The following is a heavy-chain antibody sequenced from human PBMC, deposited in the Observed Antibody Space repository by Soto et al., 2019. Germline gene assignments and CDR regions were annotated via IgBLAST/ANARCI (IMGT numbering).Heavy chain of an antibody. J-gene: IGHJ4*02. Sequence: EVQLVESGGGLVKPGGSLRLSCAASGFTFSSYSMNWVRQAPGKGLEWVSSISSSSSYIYYSDSVKGRFTISIDNAENSLYLQMNSLRAEDTAVYYCAREGSDYELEYWGQGTLVTVSS. D-gene: IGHD3-10*01. V-gene: IGHV3-21*01. CDR3: AREGSDYELEY. CDR2: ISSSSSYI. CDR1: GFTFSSYS.